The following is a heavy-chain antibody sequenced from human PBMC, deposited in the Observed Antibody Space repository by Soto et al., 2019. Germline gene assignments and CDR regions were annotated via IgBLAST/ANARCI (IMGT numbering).Heavy chain of an antibody. J-gene: IGHJ3*02. CDR3: ARSGDMAATPADAFDI. CDR1: GRTFITHW. CDR2: IYPGDSDS. D-gene: IGHD2-21*02. Sequence: LGESLKISSKVSGRTFITHWMAWVRQMPGKGLEWMGIIYPGDSDSRYGPSFAGQVTISVDKSITTAYWHWSSLEASDSAVYYCARSGDMAATPADAFDIWGQGTLVTVSS. V-gene: IGHV5-51*01.